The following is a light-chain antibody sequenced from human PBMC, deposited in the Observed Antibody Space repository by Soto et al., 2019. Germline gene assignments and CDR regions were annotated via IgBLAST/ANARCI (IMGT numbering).Light chain of an antibody. Sequence: EIVLTQSPATLSLSPGERTTLSCRASQSVSSYLAWYQQKPGQAPRLLIYDASNRATGIPARFSGSGSGTDFTLTISSLEPEDFAAYYCQQRSNWPSLGFGGGTNVEIK. CDR3: QQRSNWPSLG. CDR1: QSVSSY. CDR2: DAS. J-gene: IGKJ4*01. V-gene: IGKV3-11*01.